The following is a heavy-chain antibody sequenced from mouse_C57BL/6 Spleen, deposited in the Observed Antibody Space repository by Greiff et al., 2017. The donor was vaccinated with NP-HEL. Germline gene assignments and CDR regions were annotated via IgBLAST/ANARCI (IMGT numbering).Heavy chain of an antibody. CDR3: ASHYGSSSMDY. CDR2: IYPGDGDT. Sequence: QVQLQQSGPELVKPGASVKISCKASGYAFSSSWMNWVKQRPGKGLEWIGRIYPGDGDTNYNGKFKGKATLTADKSSSTAYMQLSSLTSEDSAVYFCASHYGSSSMDYWGQGTSVTVSS. CDR1: GYAFSSSW. V-gene: IGHV1-82*01. J-gene: IGHJ4*01. D-gene: IGHD1-1*01.